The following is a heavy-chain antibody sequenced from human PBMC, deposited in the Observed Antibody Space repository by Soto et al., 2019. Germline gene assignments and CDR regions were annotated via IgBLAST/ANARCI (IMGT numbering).Heavy chain of an antibody. J-gene: IGHJ5*02. V-gene: IGHV4-30-2*01. Sequence: SETLSLTCTVSGGSISGYYWNWIRQPPGKVLEWIGYIYHSGSTYYNPSLKSRVKISVDRSKNQFSLKLSSVTAADTAVYYCARVPSPWGQGTLVTVSS. CDR3: ARVPSP. CDR2: IYHSGST. CDR1: GGSISGYY.